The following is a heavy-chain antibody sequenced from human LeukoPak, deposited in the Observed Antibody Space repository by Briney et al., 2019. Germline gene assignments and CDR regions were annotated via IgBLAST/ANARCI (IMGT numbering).Heavy chain of an antibody. V-gene: IGHV1-18*01. J-gene: IGHJ4*02. D-gene: IGHD3-3*01. CDR3: ARDYDFWSGYSELNFDY. CDR2: ISAYNGNT. Sequence: ASVKVSCKASGYTFTSYGISWVRQAPGQGLEWMGWISAYNGNTNYAQKLQGRVTMTTDTSTSTAYMELRSLRSDDTAVYYCARDYDFWSGYSELNFDYWGQGTLVTVSS. CDR1: GYTFTSYG.